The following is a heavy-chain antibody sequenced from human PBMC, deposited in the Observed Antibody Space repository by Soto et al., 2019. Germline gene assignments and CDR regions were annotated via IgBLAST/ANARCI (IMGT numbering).Heavy chain of an antibody. CDR2: IYWDDDK. Sequence: QITLKESGPTLVKPTQTLTLTCTFPGFSFSSIGEGVGWIRQPPGKALEWLALIYWDDDKRYSPSLKSRLTITKDTSKNQVALTMTNMDPVDTATYYCVQSRCGGDCLKSYSSHSYYGLDVWGQGTTVTVSS. J-gene: IGHJ6*02. V-gene: IGHV2-5*02. CDR1: GFSFSSIGEG. CDR3: VQSRCGGDCLKSYSSHSYYGLDV. D-gene: IGHD2-21*02.